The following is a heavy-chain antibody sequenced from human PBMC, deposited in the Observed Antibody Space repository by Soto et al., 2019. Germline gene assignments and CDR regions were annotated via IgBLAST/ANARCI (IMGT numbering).Heavy chain of an antibody. CDR1: GFTFSSYS. CDR2: ISRSSDTI. Sequence: EVQLVESGGGLVRPGGSLRLSCEASGFTFSSYSMNWVRQAPGKGLEWLSHISRSSDTINYADSVKGRFTISRDNAQNSLYLQMNSLRAEDTAVYYCVRAAWIPAFDHWGQGPLVSVSS. CDR3: VRAAWIPAFDH. V-gene: IGHV3-48*01. J-gene: IGHJ4*02. D-gene: IGHD1-1*01.